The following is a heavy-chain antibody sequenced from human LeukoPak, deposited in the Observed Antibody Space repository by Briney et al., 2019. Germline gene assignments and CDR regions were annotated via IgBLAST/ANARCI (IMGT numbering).Heavy chain of an antibody. D-gene: IGHD3-10*01. CDR2: ISYDGSNK. J-gene: IGHJ6*02. V-gene: IGHV3-30-3*01. Sequence: GGSLRPSCAASGFTFSSYAMHWVRQAPGKGLEWVAVISYDGSNKYYADSVKGRFTISRDNSKNTLYLQMNSLRAEDTAVYYCARPTMVHNYYYGMDVWGQGTTVTVSS. CDR1: GFTFSSYA. CDR3: ARPTMVHNYYYGMDV.